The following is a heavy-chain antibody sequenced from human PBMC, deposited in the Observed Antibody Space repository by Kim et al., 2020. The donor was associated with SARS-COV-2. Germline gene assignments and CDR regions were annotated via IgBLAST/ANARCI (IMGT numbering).Heavy chain of an antibody. V-gene: IGHV4-34*01. CDR2: INHSGST. Sequence: SETLSLTCAVYGGSFSGYYWSWIRQPPGKGLEWIGEINHSGSTNYNPSLKSRVTISVDTSKNQFSLKLSSVTAADTAVYYCASLIGFSSSWGQGTLVTVSS. J-gene: IGHJ4*02. CDR1: GGSFSGYY. CDR3: ASLIGFSSS. D-gene: IGHD6-13*01.